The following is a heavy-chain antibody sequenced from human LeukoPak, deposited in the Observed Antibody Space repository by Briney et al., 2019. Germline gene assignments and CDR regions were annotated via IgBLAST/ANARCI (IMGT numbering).Heavy chain of an antibody. CDR1: GFTFSDHY. J-gene: IGHJ4*02. CDR2: IRNKANSYTT. Sequence: GGSLRLSCAASGFTFSDHYMDWVRQAPGKGLEWVGRIRNKANSYTTEYAASVKGRFTISRDDSKNSLYLQMNSLKTEDTAVYYCARVLIAGADYYFDYWGPGTLVTVSS. D-gene: IGHD1-26*01. CDR3: ARVLIAGADYYFDY. V-gene: IGHV3-72*01.